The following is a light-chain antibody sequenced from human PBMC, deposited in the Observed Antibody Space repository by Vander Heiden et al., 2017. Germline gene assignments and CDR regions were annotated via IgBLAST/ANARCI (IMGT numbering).Light chain of an antibody. J-gene: IGKJ2*01. V-gene: IGKV1-5*03. CDR3: QQYDSSYVT. CDR2: KAS. Sequence: IQMTQSPSTLSASVGDRVTITCRASQTISTWLAWYQQKPGKAPKLPIYKASSLQSGVPSRFRGSGSGTEFTLTITSLQPDDLATYYCQQYDSSYVTFGQGTKLEIK. CDR1: QTISTW.